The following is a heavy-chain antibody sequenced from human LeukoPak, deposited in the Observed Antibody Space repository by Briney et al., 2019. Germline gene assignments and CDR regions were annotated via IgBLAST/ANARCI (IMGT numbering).Heavy chain of an antibody. J-gene: IGHJ5*02. V-gene: IGHV1-46*01. CDR1: GYTFTSYY. CDR3: ARAIPTLWWFDP. D-gene: IGHD2-2*01. Sequence: GASVKVSCKASGYTFTSYYMHWVRQAPGQGLEWMGIINPSGGSTSYAQKFQGRVTMTRDTSTSTVYMELSSLRSEVTAVYYCARAIPTLWWFDPWGQGTLVTVSS. CDR2: INPSGGST.